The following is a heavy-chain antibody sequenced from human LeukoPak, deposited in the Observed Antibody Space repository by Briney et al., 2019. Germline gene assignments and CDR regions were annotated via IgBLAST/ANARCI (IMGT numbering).Heavy chain of an antibody. D-gene: IGHD6-6*01. CDR2: VSSDGSNK. V-gene: IGHV3-30*03. Sequence: GRSLRLSCAASGFTFSTYGMPWVRQAPGKGLEWVAAVSSDGSNKHYADSVKGRFTISRDNSKKALYLQMNSLRAEDTAVYYCARDSSSYYYGMDVWGQGTAVTVSS. CDR1: GFTFSTYG. J-gene: IGHJ6*02. CDR3: ARDSSSYYYGMDV.